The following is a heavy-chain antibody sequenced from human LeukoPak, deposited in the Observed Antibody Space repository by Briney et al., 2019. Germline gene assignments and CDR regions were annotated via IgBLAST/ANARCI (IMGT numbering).Heavy chain of an antibody. CDR3: ARALRWCSRGSCYRYYFDY. CDR2: MNPNSGNT. J-gene: IGHJ4*02. D-gene: IGHD2-15*01. V-gene: IGHV1-8*01. Sequence: GASVKVSCKASGYTFTSYDINWVRQATGQGLEWMGWMNPNSGNTGYAQKFQGRVTMTRNTSISTAYMELSSLRSEDTAVYYCARALRWCSRGSCYRYYFDYWGQGTLVTVSS. CDR1: GYTFTSYD.